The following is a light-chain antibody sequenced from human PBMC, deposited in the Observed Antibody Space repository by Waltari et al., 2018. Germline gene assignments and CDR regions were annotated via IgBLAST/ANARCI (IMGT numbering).Light chain of an antibody. Sequence: SYDLTQPPSMSVSPGQTASITRSGDKLGDTHPCWYQQKPGHSPVLVIYQDTRRPSTIPERFSASTSGNTATLTISGTQAMDEADYYCQAWDGTTVIFGGGTKLTVL. CDR1: KLGDTH. CDR3: QAWDGTTVI. J-gene: IGLJ2*01. CDR2: QDT. V-gene: IGLV3-1*01.